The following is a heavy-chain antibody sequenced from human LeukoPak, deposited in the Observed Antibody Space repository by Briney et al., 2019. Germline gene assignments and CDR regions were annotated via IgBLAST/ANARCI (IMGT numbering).Heavy chain of an antibody. CDR1: GFTLGDYA. Sequence: PGGALRLSCTASGFTLGDYAMSWVRQAPGKGLEGVGFIRSKPHGGTTEYAASVKDRFTISREDSKNIAYLQMNSLKNEDTAVYYCTRERGYRYGYGDYWGQGTLVTVSS. CDR2: IRSKPHGGTT. V-gene: IGHV3-49*04. D-gene: IGHD5-18*01. J-gene: IGHJ4*02. CDR3: TRERGYRYGYGDY.